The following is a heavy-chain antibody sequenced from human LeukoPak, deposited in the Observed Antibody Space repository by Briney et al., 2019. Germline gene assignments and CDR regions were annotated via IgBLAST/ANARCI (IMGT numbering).Heavy chain of an antibody. J-gene: IGHJ5*02. CDR3: ARTQHLVLRSPLNP. Sequence: GASVKVSCKASGYTFTNYDIHWVRQATGQGLEWMGWMNPYSANTGYAQNFQGRITFTRNTSISTAYTELSSLRSDDTAVYYCARTQHLVLRSPLNPWGQGTLVTVSS. CDR1: GYTFTNYD. D-gene: IGHD6-13*01. V-gene: IGHV1-8*03. CDR2: MNPYSANT.